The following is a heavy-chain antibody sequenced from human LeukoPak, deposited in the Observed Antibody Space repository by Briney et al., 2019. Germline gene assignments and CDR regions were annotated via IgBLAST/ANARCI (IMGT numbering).Heavy chain of an antibody. CDR3: AKGTYYDSSGYRYYFYYMDV. V-gene: IGHV3-23*01. D-gene: IGHD3-22*01. J-gene: IGHJ6*03. CDR2: MSGGGNT. Sequence: GGSLRLSCATSGFTFSDYAMSWVRQTPGKGLEWVLSMSGGGNTYYADSVKGRFTITRDNSKSTLYLQMNSLRAEDTAVYYCAKGTYYDSSGYRYYFYYMDVWGKGTTVTVSS. CDR1: GFTFSDYA.